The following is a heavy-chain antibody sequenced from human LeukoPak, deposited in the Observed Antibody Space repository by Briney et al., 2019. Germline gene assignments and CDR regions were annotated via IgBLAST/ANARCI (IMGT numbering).Heavy chain of an antibody. J-gene: IGHJ4*02. CDR2: IYYSGST. CDR3: ARGSPRSYYDFWSGYYFGFDY. D-gene: IGHD3-3*01. CDR1: GGSISSSSYY. V-gene: IGHV4-39*07. Sequence: SETLSLTCTVSGGSISSSSYYWGWLRQPPGTGLEWIGSIYYSGSTYYNPSLKSRVTISVDTSKNQFSLKLSSVTAADTAVYYCARGSPRSYYDFWSGYYFGFDYWGQGTLVTVSS.